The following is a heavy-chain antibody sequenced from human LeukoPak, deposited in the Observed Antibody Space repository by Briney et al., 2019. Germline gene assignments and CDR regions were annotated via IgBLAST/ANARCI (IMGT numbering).Heavy chain of an antibody. Sequence: GGSLRLSCAASGLTFSNYGMSWVRQAPGKGLEWVSSISASGATMYNANSVKGRFTISRDNSRSTLYLQMNSLSADDTAIYYCAKYGAYDPYFDNWGQGTLVTVSS. D-gene: IGHD4-17*01. CDR3: AKYGAYDPYFDN. V-gene: IGHV3-23*01. J-gene: IGHJ4*02. CDR2: ISASGATM. CDR1: GLTFSNYG.